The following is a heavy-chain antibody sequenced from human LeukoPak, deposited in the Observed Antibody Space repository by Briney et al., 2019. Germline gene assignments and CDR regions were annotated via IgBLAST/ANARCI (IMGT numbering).Heavy chain of an antibody. Sequence: GGSLRLSCAASGFTFSSYAMTWVRQAPGKGLEWVSAISGSGGTYYADSVKGRFTISRDNSRNTVYLQMNSLRAEDTAVYYCANDLGWIQLNLGRGQGTLVTVSS. J-gene: IGHJ4*02. CDR2: ISGSGGT. CDR1: GFTFSSYA. V-gene: IGHV3-23*01. D-gene: IGHD5-18*01. CDR3: ANDLGWIQLNLG.